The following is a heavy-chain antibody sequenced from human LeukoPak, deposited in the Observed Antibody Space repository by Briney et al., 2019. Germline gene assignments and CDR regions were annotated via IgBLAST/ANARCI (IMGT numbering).Heavy chain of an antibody. V-gene: IGHV3-48*04. CDR2: ISSSSANK. CDR1: GFSFSSYN. D-gene: IGHD2-21*02. CDR3: AITYCGGDCYVDY. J-gene: IGHJ4*02. Sequence: GGSLRLSCAASGFSFSSYNMQWVRQAPGKGLEWVSYISSSSANKYYANSVKGRFTISRDNAKNSLYLQMNSLRAEDTAVYYCAITYCGGDCYVDYWGQGTLVTVSS.